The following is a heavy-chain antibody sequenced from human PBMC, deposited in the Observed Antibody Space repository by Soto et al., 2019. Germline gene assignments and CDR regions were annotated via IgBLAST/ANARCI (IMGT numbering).Heavy chain of an antibody. D-gene: IGHD1-26*01. Sequence: GSLRLSCEVSGFTFSSYGMHWVRQGPGKGLEWVAVISYDGSYKFYADSVKGRFTISRDNSKNTLYLQMNSLRVEDTAVYYCAKEDSYSIEHYPLSPGFDYWGQGTLGTVSS. CDR1: GFTFSSYG. J-gene: IGHJ4*02. CDR3: AKEDSYSIEHYPLSPGFDY. V-gene: IGHV3-30*18. CDR2: ISYDGSYK.